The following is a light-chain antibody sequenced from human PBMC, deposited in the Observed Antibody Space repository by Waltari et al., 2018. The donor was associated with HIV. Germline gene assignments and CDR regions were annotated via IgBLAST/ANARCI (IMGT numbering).Light chain of an antibody. CDR1: QSVSTN. CDR3: QQYNNWPPAYT. Sequence: EIMMPQSPATLSVSPGDTATLSCRASQSVSTNLAWYQQKPGQAPRLLFYDASTRATGVPARFSGGGSETEFTLTITSLQSEDFAVYYCQQYNNWPPAYTFGQGTKLEIK. CDR2: DAS. J-gene: IGKJ2*01. V-gene: IGKV3-15*01.